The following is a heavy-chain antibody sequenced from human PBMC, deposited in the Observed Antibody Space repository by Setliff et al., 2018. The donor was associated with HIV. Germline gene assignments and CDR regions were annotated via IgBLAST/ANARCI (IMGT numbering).Heavy chain of an antibody. J-gene: IGHJ4*02. V-gene: IGHV3-23*01. CDR2: IRTDGDAT. CDR3: AKGRSGYYNFDS. Sequence: GESLTISCAASGFTFSSYSMTWVRQAPGKGLEWVSSIRTDGDATYYADSVKGRFTISRDNSKNTLYLQMNSLRVEDAAVYYCAKGRSGYYNFDSWGQGTLVTVSS. CDR1: GFTFSSYS. D-gene: IGHD3-22*01.